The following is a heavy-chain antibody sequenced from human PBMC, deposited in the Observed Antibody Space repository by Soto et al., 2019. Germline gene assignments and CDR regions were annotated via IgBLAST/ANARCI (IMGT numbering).Heavy chain of an antibody. J-gene: IGHJ4*02. V-gene: IGHV1-69*13. CDR3: AKVAMIVVVMYDY. CDR1: GGTFSSYA. D-gene: IGHD3-22*01. CDR2: IIPIFGTA. Sequence: SVKVSCKASGGTFSSYAISWVRQAPGQGLEWMGGIIPIFGTANYAQKFQGRVTITADESKNTLYLQMNSLRAEDTAVYYCAKVAMIVVVMYDYWGQGTLVTVSS.